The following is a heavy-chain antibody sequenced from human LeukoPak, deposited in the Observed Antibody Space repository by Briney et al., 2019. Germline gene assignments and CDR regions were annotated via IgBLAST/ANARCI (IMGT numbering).Heavy chain of an antibody. CDR3: AREDLGYCSGGSCYPGPYYYYYMDV. CDR2: TYYRSKLYN. Sequence: SQTLSLTCAISGDSVSSNSAAWNWIRQSPSRGLEWLGRTYYRSKLYNDYAVSVKSRITINPDTSKNQFSLQLNSVTPEDTAVYYCAREDLGYCSGGSCYPGPYYYYYMDVWGKGTTVTISS. V-gene: IGHV6-1*01. J-gene: IGHJ6*03. D-gene: IGHD2-15*01. CDR1: GDSVSSNSAA.